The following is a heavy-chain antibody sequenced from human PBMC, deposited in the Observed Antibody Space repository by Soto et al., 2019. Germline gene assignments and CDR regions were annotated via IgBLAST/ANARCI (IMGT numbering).Heavy chain of an antibody. J-gene: IGHJ3*01. CDR3: TKGTSTSCVSAFDL. V-gene: IGHV3-9*01. CDR1: GFTFDDYA. Sequence: EVQLVESGGGVVQPGRSLRLSCSASGFTFDDYAMNWVRQATGKGLEWVSSISWNSGNIVYADSVRGRFTISRDNAKTSLNLQMNSLRAEVTALYYCTKGTSTSCVSAFDLWGQGTMVTASS. CDR2: ISWNSGNI. D-gene: IGHD2-2*01.